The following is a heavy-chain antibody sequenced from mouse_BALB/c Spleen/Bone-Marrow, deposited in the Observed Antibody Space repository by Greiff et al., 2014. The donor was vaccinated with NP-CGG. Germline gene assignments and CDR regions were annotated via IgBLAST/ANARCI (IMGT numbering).Heavy chain of an antibody. CDR1: GFSLTNYG. CDR3: ARITTATGAMDY. J-gene: IGHJ4*01. CDR2: IWADGST. V-gene: IGHV2-9*02. Sequence: SLPFLVAPSQSLSITCTVSGFSLTNYGVHWVRQPPGKGLEWLGVIWADGSTNYNSALMSRLSISKDNSKSQVFFKMNSLQTDDTAMYYCARITTATGAMDYWGQGTSVTVSS. D-gene: IGHD1-2*01.